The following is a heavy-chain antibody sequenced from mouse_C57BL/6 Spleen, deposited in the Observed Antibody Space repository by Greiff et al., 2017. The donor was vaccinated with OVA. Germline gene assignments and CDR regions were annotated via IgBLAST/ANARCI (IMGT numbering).Heavy chain of an antibody. CDR1: GYSITSGYY. V-gene: IGHV3-6*01. J-gene: IGHJ2*01. D-gene: IGHD2-3*01. Sequence: EVKLVESGPGLVKPSQSLSLTCSVTGYSITSGYYWNWIRQFPGNKLEWMGYISYDGSTNYNPSLKNRISITRDTSKNQFFLKLNSMTTEDTATYYCASSYDGYLAYWGQGTTLTVSS. CDR2: ISYDGST. CDR3: ASSYDGYLAY.